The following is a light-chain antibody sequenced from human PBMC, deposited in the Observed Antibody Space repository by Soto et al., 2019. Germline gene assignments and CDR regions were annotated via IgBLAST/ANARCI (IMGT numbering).Light chain of an antibody. CDR3: ERYYSYAAT. J-gene: IGKJ5*01. CDR1: QGISSY. V-gene: IGKV1-8*01. CDR2: AAS. Sequence: TRRAIQGISSYLAWYQQKPGKAPKLLIYAASTLQSGVPSRFSVSGSGTDFNLTIRCLQSEDFALSIYERYYSYAATFGQGTRLEIK.